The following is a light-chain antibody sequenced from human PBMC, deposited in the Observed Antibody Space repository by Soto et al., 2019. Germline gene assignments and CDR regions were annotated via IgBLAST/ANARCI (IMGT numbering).Light chain of an antibody. CDR1: QSVSSSY. CDR2: GAS. CDR3: QQRII. V-gene: IGKV3-20*01. J-gene: IGKJ3*01. Sequence: EIVLTQSPGTLSLSPGERATLSCRASQSVSSSYLAWYQQKPGQAPRLLIYGASSRATGIPDRFSGSGSGTDFTLTISRLKPEDFAVYYCQQRIIFGPGTKVDIK.